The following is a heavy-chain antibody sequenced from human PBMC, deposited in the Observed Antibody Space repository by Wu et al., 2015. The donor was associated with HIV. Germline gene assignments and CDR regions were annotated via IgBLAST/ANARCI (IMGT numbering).Heavy chain of an antibody. CDR1: GYTFTGYY. CDR2: INPNSGGT. D-gene: IGHD5-24*01. V-gene: IGHV1-2*02. Sequence: QVQLVQSGAEVKKPGASVKVSCKASGYTFTGYYMHWVRQAPGQGLEWMGWINPNSGGTNYAQKFQGRVTMTRDTSISTAYMELSRLRSDDTAVYYCARESRTRWLQFADLDYWGQGTLVTVSS. J-gene: IGHJ4*02. CDR3: ARESRTRWLQFADLDY.